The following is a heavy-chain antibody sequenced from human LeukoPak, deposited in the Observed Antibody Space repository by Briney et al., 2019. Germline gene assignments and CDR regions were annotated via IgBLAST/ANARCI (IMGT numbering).Heavy chain of an antibody. D-gene: IGHD1/OR15-1a*01. V-gene: IGHV3-7*01. CDR2: IKEDGTVK. Sequence: GGSLRLSCAASGFTFSVSWMSWVRQAPGKGLEWVANIKEDGTVKNHVDSVKGRLTISRDNAKKSLFLQMNSLRAEDTAVYYCVKDRGWNTFDYWGQGTLVTVSS. J-gene: IGHJ4*02. CDR3: VKDRGWNTFDY. CDR1: GFTFSVSW.